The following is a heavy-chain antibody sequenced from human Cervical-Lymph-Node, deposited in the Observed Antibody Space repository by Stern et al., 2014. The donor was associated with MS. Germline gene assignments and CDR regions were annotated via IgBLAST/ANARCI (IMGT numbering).Heavy chain of an antibody. D-gene: IGHD6-13*01. CDR3: AKILGSSWNLFDY. J-gene: IGHJ4*02. CDR1: GFTFSNYG. Sequence: EVQLVESGGGLVQPGGSLRLSCAASGFTFSNYGMSWVRQAPGEGLEWVSAIGGSGYNTYSADSVEGRFTISRDNSKNTLYLQMSSLRVEDTAVYYCAKILGSSWNLFDYWGQGILVTVSS. CDR2: IGGSGYNT. V-gene: IGHV3-23*04.